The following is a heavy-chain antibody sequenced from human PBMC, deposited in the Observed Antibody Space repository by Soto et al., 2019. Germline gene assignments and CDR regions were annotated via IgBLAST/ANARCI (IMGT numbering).Heavy chain of an antibody. Sequence: ASVKVSCKASGYTFTSYYMHWVRQAPGQGLEWMGIINPSGGSTSYAQKFQGRVTMTRDTSTSTAYMELRSLRSDDTAVYYCARDLYGSGSYGGAFDIWGQGTMVTVSS. D-gene: IGHD3-10*01. CDR3: ARDLYGSGSYGGAFDI. J-gene: IGHJ3*02. V-gene: IGHV1-46*01. CDR2: INPSGGST. CDR1: GYTFTSYY.